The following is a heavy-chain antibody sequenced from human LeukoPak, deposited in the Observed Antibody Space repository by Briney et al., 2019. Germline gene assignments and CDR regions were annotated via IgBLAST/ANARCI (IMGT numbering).Heavy chain of an antibody. CDR1: GYTFTGYY. V-gene: IGHV1-2*02. J-gene: IGHJ4*02. CDR3: ARVGITMNIPADY. CDR2: INPNSGGT. Sequence: GASVKVSCKASGYTFTGYYMHWVRQAPGQGLEWMGWINPNSGGTNYAQKFQGRVTMTRDTSISTAYMELSGLRSDDTAVYYCARVGITMNIPADYWGQGTLVTVSS. D-gene: IGHD3-22*01.